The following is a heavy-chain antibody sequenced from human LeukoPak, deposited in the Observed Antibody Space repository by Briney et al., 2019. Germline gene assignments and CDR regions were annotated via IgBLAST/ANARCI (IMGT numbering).Heavy chain of an antibody. Sequence: SETLSLTCTVSGGSISTSNYYWGWIRQPPGKGLEWIGNIFYSGSTYYSPSLKSRVTISLDTSRNQFSLKLSSVTAADTAVYYCARDQVVAGTPGYFDYWGQGTLVTVSS. CDR2: IFYSGST. D-gene: IGHD6-19*01. V-gene: IGHV4-39*07. CDR3: ARDQVVAGTPGYFDY. J-gene: IGHJ4*02. CDR1: GGSISTSNYY.